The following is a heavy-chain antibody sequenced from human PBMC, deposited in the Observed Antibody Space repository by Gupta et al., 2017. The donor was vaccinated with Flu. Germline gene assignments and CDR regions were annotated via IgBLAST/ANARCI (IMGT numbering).Heavy chain of an antibody. D-gene: IGHD2-15*01. CDR2: ISWNSGSI. Sequence: EVQLVESGGGLVQPGRSLRLSCAASGFTFDDYAMHWVRQAPGKGLEWVSGISWNSGSIGYADSVKGRFTISRDNAKNSLYLQMNSLRAEDTVLYYCAKDGRPPGWGMDVWGQGTTVTVSS. CDR1: GFTFDDYA. CDR3: AKDGRPPGWGMDV. J-gene: IGHJ6*02. V-gene: IGHV3-9*01.